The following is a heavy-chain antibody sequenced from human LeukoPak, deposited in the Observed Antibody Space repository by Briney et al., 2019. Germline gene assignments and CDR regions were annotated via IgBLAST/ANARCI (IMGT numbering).Heavy chain of an antibody. Sequence: GGSLRLSCAASGFTFSSYWMSWVRQAPGKGLEWVANIKQDGSEKYYVDSVEGRFSISRDNAKNSLYLQMNSLRAEDTAVYYCARETDTAMVPPFDYWGQGTLVTVSS. CDR1: GFTFSSYW. D-gene: IGHD5-18*01. J-gene: IGHJ4*02. V-gene: IGHV3-7*01. CDR3: ARETDTAMVPPFDY. CDR2: IKQDGSEK.